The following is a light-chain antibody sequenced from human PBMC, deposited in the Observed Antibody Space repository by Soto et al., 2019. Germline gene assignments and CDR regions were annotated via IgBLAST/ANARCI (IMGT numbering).Light chain of an antibody. Sequence: QSALTQPASVSGSPGQSITISCTGTSSDVGGYNYVSWYQQHPGKAPKLMIYEVSNRPSGVSNRFSGSKSGNTASLTISGLQAEEEDDCDCSSYTSSSTLGRVVFGGGTKVTVL. CDR1: SSDVGGYNY. CDR2: EVS. J-gene: IGLJ2*01. CDR3: SSYTSSSTLGRVV. V-gene: IGLV2-14*01.